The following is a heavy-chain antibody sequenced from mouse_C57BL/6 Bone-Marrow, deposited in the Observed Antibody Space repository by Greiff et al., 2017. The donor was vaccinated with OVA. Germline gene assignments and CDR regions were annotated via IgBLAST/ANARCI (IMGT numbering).Heavy chain of an antibody. V-gene: IGHV1-81*01. CDR3: ARSWEWLLLFAY. D-gene: IGHD2-3*01. CDR1: GYTFTSYG. CDR2: IYPRSGTS. Sequence: QVQLQQSGAELARPGASVKLSCKASGYTFTSYGISWVKQRTGQGLEWIGEIYPRSGTSYYNEKFKGKATLTADKSSSTAYMELRSLTSEDSAVYFCARSWEWLLLFAYWGQGTLVTDSA. J-gene: IGHJ3*01.